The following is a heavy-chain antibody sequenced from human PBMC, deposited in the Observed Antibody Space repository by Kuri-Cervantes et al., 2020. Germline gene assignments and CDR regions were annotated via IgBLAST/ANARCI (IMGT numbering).Heavy chain of an antibody. CDR3: ARGVGYFQH. J-gene: IGHJ1*01. Sequence: GESLKISCAASGFTFSSYAMHWVRQAPGKGLEWVAVISYDGSNKYYADSVKGRFTISRDNSKNTLYLQMNSLKTEDTAVYYCARGVGYFQHWGQGTLVTVSS. CDR1: GFTFSSYA. D-gene: IGHD3-3*01. V-gene: IGHV3-30-3*01. CDR2: ISYDGSNK.